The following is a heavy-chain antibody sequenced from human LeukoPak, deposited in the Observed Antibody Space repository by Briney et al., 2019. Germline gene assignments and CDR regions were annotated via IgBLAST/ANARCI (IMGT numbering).Heavy chain of an antibody. CDR1: GGSFSGYY. CDR2: INHSGST. CDR3: ARELNAFDI. Sequence: SETLSLTCAVYGGSFSGYYWSWIRQPPGKGLEWIGEINHSGSTNYNPSLKSRVTISIDTSKNQFSLKLSSVTAADTAVYYCARELNAFDIWGQGTMVTVSS. J-gene: IGHJ3*02. D-gene: IGHD2-15*01. V-gene: IGHV4-34*01.